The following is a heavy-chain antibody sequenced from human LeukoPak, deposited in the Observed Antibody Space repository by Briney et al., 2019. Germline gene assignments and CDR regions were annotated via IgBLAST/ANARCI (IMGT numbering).Heavy chain of an antibody. CDR2: ISHTGGT. CDR3: ARGAQFYYDTSGYFDY. Sequence: SQTLSLTCTVSGGSISSPSYSWSWIRQSAGKGLEWIGYISHTGGTLDNPSLTSRVTMSLDRSRSQFSLRLSSVTAADTAVYYCARGAQFYYDTSGYFDYWGQGILVTVSS. V-gene: IGHV4-30-2*06. D-gene: IGHD3-22*01. CDR1: GGSISSPSYS. J-gene: IGHJ4*02.